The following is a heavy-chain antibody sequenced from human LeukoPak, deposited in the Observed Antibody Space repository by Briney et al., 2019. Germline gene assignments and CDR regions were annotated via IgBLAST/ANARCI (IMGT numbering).Heavy chain of an antibody. CDR2: ISYSGST. Sequence: SETLSLTCTVSGGSISDYHWSWIRQPPGKGLEWIGYISYSGSTNYNPSLKSRVTISVDTSKNRFSLRLSSVTAADTAVYYCARGGPSLGVDYWGQGTLVTVSS. CDR1: GGSISDYH. CDR3: ARGGPSLGVDY. D-gene: IGHD5/OR15-5a*01. J-gene: IGHJ4*02. V-gene: IGHV4-59*01.